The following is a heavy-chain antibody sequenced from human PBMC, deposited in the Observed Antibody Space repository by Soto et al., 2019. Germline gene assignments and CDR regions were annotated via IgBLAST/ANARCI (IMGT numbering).Heavy chain of an antibody. CDR3: ARGECSSNYCFTRWALDI. J-gene: IGHJ3*02. CDR1: GGFFSGYY. D-gene: IGHD2-2*01. CDR2: INHSGST. V-gene: IGHV4-34*01. Sequence: SETLSLTCAVYGGFFSGYYWTWIRQIPGKGLEWIGEINHSGSTNYNPSLKSRVSISADTSKKQFSLNLTSVTAADTAVYYCARGECSSNYCFTRWALDIWGQGTVVTVSS.